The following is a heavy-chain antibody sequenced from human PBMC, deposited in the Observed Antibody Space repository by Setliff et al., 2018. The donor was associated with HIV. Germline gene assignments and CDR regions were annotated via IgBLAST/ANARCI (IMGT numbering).Heavy chain of an antibody. CDR1: GASISSGGYY. J-gene: IGHJ3*02. D-gene: IGHD6-13*01. CDR3: ARDRSTWSEGPNDAFDI. Sequence: SETLSLTCAVSGASISSGGYYWNWVRQQPGKGLEWIGHIFYSGTTYYNPSLKGRVTISLDTSQQQISLILTSVSVADTAIYYCARDRSTWSEGPNDAFDIWGQGTVVTVSS. CDR2: IFYSGTT. V-gene: IGHV4-31*11.